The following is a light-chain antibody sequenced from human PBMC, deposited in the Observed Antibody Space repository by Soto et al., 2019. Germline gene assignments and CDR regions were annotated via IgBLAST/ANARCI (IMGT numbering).Light chain of an antibody. V-gene: IGLV2-14*01. CDR2: EVS. Sequence: QSALSQRASVSGSPGQSITISCTGTSSDVGGYNYVSWYQQHPGKAPKLMIYEVSNRPSGVSNRFSGSKSGNTASLTISGLQAEDEAHYYCSSFTTSSTHNYVFGTGTKVTVL. J-gene: IGLJ1*01. CDR3: SSFTTSSTHNYV. CDR1: SSDVGGYNY.